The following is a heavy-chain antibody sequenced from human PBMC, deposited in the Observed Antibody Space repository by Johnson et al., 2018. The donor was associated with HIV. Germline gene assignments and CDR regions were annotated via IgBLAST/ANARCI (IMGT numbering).Heavy chain of an antibody. CDR3: AKARANWGSRDAFDI. CDR1: GFTFSTFG. D-gene: IGHD7-27*01. CDR2: ISSNGGST. V-gene: IGHV3-64*04. Sequence: VQLVESGGGVVQPGRSLRLSCAASGFTFSTFGMHWVRQAPGKGLEYVSGISSNGGSTYYADSVKGRFTISRDNSKNTLYLQMNSLRAEDTAVYYCAKARANWGSRDAFDIWGQGTVVTVSS. J-gene: IGHJ3*02.